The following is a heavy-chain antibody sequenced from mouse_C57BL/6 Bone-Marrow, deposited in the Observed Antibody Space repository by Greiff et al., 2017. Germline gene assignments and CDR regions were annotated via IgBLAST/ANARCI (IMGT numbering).Heavy chain of an antibody. CDR3: SRAYYSNYFDY. CDR1: GFNFKDDC. CDR2: LDPENGDP. J-gene: IGHJ2*01. V-gene: IGHV14-4*01. Sequence: VQLQQSGAELVRPGASVKLSCTASGFNFKDDCMHWVKQRPEQGLEWIGWLDPENGDPEYASKFKGKATITADTSSNTAYLQLRSLTSEDTAVYYSSRAYYSNYFDYWGQGTTLTVSS. D-gene: IGHD2-5*01.